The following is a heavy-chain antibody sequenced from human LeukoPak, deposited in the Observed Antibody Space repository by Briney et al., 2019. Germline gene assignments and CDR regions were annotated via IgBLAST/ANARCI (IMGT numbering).Heavy chain of an antibody. CDR2: FDPEDGET. J-gene: IGHJ5*02. CDR1: GYTLTELS. V-gene: IGHV1-24*01. D-gene: IGHD3-22*01. Sequence: ASVKVSCKVSGYTLTELSMHWVRQAPGKGLEWMGGFDPEDGETIYAQKFQGRVTMTEDTSTDTAYMELSSLRSEDTAVYYCATETYYYDSSGYDWFDPWGQGTLVTVSS. CDR3: ATETYYYDSSGYDWFDP.